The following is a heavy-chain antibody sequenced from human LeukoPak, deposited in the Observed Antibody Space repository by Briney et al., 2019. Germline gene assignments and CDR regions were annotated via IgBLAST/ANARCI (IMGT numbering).Heavy chain of an antibody. CDR3: ARGRRYYYDSSRNPNWFDP. Sequence: SETLSLTCAVYGGSFSGYYWSWIRQPPGKGLEWIGEINHSGSTNYNPSLKSRVTISVDTSKNQFSLKLSSVTAADTAVYYCARGRRYYYDSSRNPNWFDPWGQGTLVTVSS. CDR1: GGSFSGYY. J-gene: IGHJ5*02. CDR2: INHSGST. V-gene: IGHV4-34*01. D-gene: IGHD3-22*01.